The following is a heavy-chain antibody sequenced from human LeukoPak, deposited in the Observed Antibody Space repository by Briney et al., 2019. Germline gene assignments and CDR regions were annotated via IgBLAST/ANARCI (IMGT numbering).Heavy chain of an antibody. CDR2: IYYSGST. J-gene: IGHJ4*02. CDR1: GGSISSYY. D-gene: IGHD1-26*01. CDR3: ARHPPKSFFDY. Sequence: PSETLSLTCTVSGGSISSYYRSWIRQPPGKGLEWIGYIYYSGSTNYNPSLKSRVTISVDTSKNQFSLKLSSVTAADTAVYYCARHPPKSFFDYWGQGTLVTVSS. V-gene: IGHV4-59*08.